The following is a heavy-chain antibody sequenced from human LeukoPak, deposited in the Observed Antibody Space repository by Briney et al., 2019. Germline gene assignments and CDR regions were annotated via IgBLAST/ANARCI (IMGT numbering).Heavy chain of an antibody. CDR1: GFTFSSYW. CDR3: AREGYCSSTSCYVLFDF. V-gene: IGHV3-74*01. J-gene: IGHJ4*02. D-gene: IGHD2-2*01. Sequence: PGGSLRLSCAASGFTFSSYWMHWVRQAPGKGLVWVSRINSDGSTTSYADSVKGRFTISRDNAKNSLYLQMNSLRAEDTAVYYCAREGYCSSTSCYVLFDFWGQGTLVTVSS. CDR2: INSDGSTT.